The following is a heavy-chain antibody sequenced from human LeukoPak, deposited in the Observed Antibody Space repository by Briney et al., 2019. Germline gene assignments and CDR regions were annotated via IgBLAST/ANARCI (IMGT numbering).Heavy chain of an antibody. D-gene: IGHD4-11*01. CDR3: ARARSYSNGCFDY. Sequence: SETLSLTCTVSGGSISSYYWSWIRQPPGKGLEWIGYIYYSGSTNYNPSLKSRVTISVDTSKDQFSLKLSSVTAADTAVYYCARARSYSNGCFDYWGQGTLVTVSS. CDR1: GGSISSYY. V-gene: IGHV4-59*01. J-gene: IGHJ4*02. CDR2: IYYSGST.